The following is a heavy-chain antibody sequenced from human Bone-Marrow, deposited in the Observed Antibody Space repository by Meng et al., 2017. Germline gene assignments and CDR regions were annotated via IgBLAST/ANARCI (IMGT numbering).Heavy chain of an antibody. V-gene: IGHV4-39*01. CDR2: VYYSGNT. D-gene: IGHD3-10*01. CDR1: GGSISSSSYY. CDR3: ARHEWPISFGK. J-gene: IGHJ4*02. Sequence: QLQLQESGPGLVNPSETLSLTCTVSGGSISSSSYYWGWIRQPPGKGLEWIGTVYYSGNTYYTPSLKSRVTISVDTSRNQFSLNLSSVTAADTAVYYCARHEWPISFGKWGQGTLVTVSS.